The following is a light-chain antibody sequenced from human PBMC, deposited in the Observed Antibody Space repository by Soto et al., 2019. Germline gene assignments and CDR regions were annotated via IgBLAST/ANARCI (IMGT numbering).Light chain of an antibody. Sequence: DIQMTQSPSTLSASVVDRVTITCRASQGISSWLAWYQQKPGKAPKLLIYDASSLENGVPSTFSSSGSGTEFTLTISSLKPDDFAPYYCQQYHSYSPTYTFGQGTKLEIK. V-gene: IGKV1-5*01. CDR3: QQYHSYSPTYT. CDR1: QGISSW. CDR2: DAS. J-gene: IGKJ2*01.